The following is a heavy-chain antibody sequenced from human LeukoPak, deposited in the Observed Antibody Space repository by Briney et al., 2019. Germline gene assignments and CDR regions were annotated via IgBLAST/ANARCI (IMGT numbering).Heavy chain of an antibody. CDR2: IRSSGVST. J-gene: IGHJ4*02. Sequence: GGSLRLSCAASGFTFSIYAMSWVSQAPGKGVEWVSAIRSSGVSTYYEDPVKGRFTISRDNSKNTLNLQMNSLRAKDTAAYYCAKARNTYDILTGWGYWGQGTLVTVSS. D-gene: IGHD3-9*01. CDR3: AKARNTYDILTGWGY. CDR1: GFTFSIYA. V-gene: IGHV3-23*01.